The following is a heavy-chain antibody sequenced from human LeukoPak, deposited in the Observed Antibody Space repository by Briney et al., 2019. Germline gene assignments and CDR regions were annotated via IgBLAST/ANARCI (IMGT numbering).Heavy chain of an antibody. V-gene: IGHV3-48*01. Sequence: GGSLRLSCAASGFTFSKYSMIWVRQAPGEGMEWVSYFCPSSSNILYADSEKGLFTISRDNAKNSLYLHMNSLRAQDTAVYYCARTLYYYDSSGYFYWGQGTLVTVSS. D-gene: IGHD3-22*01. CDR3: ARTLYYYDSSGYFY. J-gene: IGHJ4*02. CDR2: FCPSSSNI. CDR1: GFTFSKYS.